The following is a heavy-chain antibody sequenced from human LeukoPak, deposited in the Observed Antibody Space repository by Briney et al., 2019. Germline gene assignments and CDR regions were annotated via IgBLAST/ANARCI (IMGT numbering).Heavy chain of an antibody. J-gene: IGHJ4*02. CDR3: ARGRPHGNDY. V-gene: IGHV3-74*01. CDR2: IASDGSST. CDR1: GFTFSSYW. Sequence: GSLRLSCAASGFTFSSYWMNWVRQAPGKGLVWVSRIASDGSSTTYADSVKGRFSISRDNAKNTLYLQMNSLRVEDTAVYYCARGRPHGNDYWGQGTLVTVSS. D-gene: IGHD4-23*01.